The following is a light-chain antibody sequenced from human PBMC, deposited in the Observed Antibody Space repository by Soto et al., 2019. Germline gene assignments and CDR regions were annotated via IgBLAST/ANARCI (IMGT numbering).Light chain of an antibody. Sequence: EIVMTQSPATLSVSPGERATLSCRASQSVSSNLAWYQQKPGQAPRLLIYGASTRATAIPARFSGSGSGTAFSLTVSSRQSEDFAVYYCQQYNNWPPFTFGPGTKVDIK. CDR1: QSVSSN. V-gene: IGKV3-15*01. CDR3: QQYNNWPPFT. J-gene: IGKJ3*01. CDR2: GAS.